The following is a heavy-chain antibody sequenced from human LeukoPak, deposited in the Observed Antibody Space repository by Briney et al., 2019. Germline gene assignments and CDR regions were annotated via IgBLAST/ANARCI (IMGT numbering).Heavy chain of an antibody. CDR2: ISSSSSYI. J-gene: IGHJ6*02. CDR1: GFTFSSYS. CDR3: AREGIWSSGWYGAYYYGMDV. V-gene: IGHV3-21*01. D-gene: IGHD6-19*01. Sequence: GGSLRLSCAASGFTFSSYSMNWVRQAPGKGLEWVSSISSSSSYIYYADSVKGRFTISRDNAKNSLYLQMNSLRAEDTAVYYRAREGIWSSGWYGAYYYGMDVWGQGTTVTVSS.